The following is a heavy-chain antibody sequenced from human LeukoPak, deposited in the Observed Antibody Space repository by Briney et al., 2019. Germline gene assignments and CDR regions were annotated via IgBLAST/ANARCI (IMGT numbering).Heavy chain of an antibody. V-gene: IGHV3-30*02. Sequence: GGSLRLSCAASGFSFSGYGMHWVRQAPGKGLEWVAFIRYDGSNEYYADSVKGRFTISRDNSKNTLYLQMNSLRAEDTAVYYCARDSMLATAVTPNYWGQGTLVTVSS. CDR2: IRYDGSNE. CDR3: ARDSMLATAVTPNY. J-gene: IGHJ4*02. D-gene: IGHD4-23*01. CDR1: GFSFSGYG.